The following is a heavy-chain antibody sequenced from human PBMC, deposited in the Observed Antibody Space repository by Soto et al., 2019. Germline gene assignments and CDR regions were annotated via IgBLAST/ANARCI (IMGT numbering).Heavy chain of an antibody. CDR3: ARHAPAMSTSDP. CDR2: IYYSGST. J-gene: IGHJ5*02. CDR1: GGSISSSSYY. V-gene: IGHV4-39*01. Sequence: QLQLQESGPGLVKPSETLSLTCTVSGGSISSSSYYWGWIRQPPGKGLEWIGSIYYSGSTYYTPSLKGLVTLYVDTSKNHFSLKLRSVTAADTAVYYCARHAPAMSTSDPWGQGTPVTVSS.